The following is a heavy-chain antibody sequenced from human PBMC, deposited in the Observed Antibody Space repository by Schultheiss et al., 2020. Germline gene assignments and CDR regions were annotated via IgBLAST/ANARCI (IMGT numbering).Heavy chain of an antibody. CDR1: GGSVSSGSYY. CDR2: IYYSGST. CDR3: ARGRMQWLV. Sequence: SETLSLTCTVSGGSVSSGSYYWSWIRQPPGKGLEWIGYIYYSGSTYYNPSLKSRVTISVDTSKNQFSLKLSSVTAADTAVYYCARGRMQWLVWGQGTLVTVSS. D-gene: IGHD6-19*01. V-gene: IGHV4-61*01. J-gene: IGHJ4*02.